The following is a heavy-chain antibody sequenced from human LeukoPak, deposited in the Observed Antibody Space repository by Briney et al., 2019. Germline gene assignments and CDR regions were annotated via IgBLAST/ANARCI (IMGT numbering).Heavy chain of an antibody. D-gene: IGHD3-10*01. J-gene: IGHJ2*01. CDR3: ARVITMVRGALSFDL. Sequence: PSETLSLTCTVSGGSISSGSYYWSWIRQPAGKGLEWIGRIYTSGSTNYNPSLKSRVTISVDTSKNQFSLKLSSVTAADTAVYYCARVITMVRGALSFDLWGRGTLVTVSS. V-gene: IGHV4-61*02. CDR2: IYTSGST. CDR1: GGSISSGSYY.